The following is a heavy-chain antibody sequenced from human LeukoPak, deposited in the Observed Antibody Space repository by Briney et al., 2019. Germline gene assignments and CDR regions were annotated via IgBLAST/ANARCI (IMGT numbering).Heavy chain of an antibody. CDR1: GYSFTVYY. J-gene: IGHJ3*02. Sequence: ASEKLSCKSSGYSFTVYYMHWVRKAPGQGLEWKGLINPNSGGTNYAQNFQGRVTMTRDTSISTAYMELSRLRSDDTALYYCARVWQYSRSSGDFDIWGQGTMVTVSS. V-gene: IGHV1-2*02. D-gene: IGHD6-6*01. CDR2: INPNSGGT. CDR3: ARVWQYSRSSGDFDI.